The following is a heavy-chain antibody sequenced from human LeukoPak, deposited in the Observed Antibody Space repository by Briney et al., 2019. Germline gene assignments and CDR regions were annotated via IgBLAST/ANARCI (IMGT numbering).Heavy chain of an antibody. CDR2: IYHSGST. J-gene: IGHJ5*02. Sequence: SETLSLTCAVSGYSISSGYYWGWIRQPPGKGLEWIGSIYHSGSTYYNPSLKSRVTISVDTSKNQFSLKLSSVTAADTAVYYCARSYCGGDCYSPWSQGTLVTVSP. D-gene: IGHD2-21*02. CDR1: GYSISSGYY. V-gene: IGHV4-38-2*01. CDR3: ARSYCGGDCYSP.